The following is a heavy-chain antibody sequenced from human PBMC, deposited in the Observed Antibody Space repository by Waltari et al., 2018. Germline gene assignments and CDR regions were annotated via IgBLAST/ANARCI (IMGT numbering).Heavy chain of an antibody. CDR2: IKQDGSEK. CDR3: ARWFGELDY. J-gene: IGHJ4*02. D-gene: IGHD3-10*01. V-gene: IGHV3-7*01. Sequence: EVQLVESGGGLVQPGGSLRLSCAASGFTFRSYWMGWVRQAPGKGLEWVANIKQDGSEKYYVDSVKGRFTISRDNAKNSLYLQMNSLRAEDTAVYYCARWFGELDYWGQGTLVTVSS. CDR1: GFTFRSYW.